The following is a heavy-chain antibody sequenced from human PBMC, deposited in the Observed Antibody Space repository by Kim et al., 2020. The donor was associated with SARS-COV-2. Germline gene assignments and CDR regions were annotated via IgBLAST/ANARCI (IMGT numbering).Heavy chain of an antibody. J-gene: IGHJ5*02. Sequence: SETLSLTCTVSGVSISNSNYYWGWIRQPPGKGLEWIGSIYYTGSTYYNPSLKSRVTISVDTSKNQFSLKLSSVTAADTAVYYCARQRASAGDAKRYKWFDRWGQGTLVTVSS. D-gene: IGHD4-17*01. CDR3: ARQRASAGDAKRYKWFDR. V-gene: IGHV4-39*01. CDR2: IYYTGST. CDR1: GVSISNSNYY.